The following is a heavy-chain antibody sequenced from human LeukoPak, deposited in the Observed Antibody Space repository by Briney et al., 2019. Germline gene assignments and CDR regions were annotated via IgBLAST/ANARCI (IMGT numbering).Heavy chain of an antibody. CDR1: GYTFTGYY. CDR3: ARERETYYYYYMDV. V-gene: IGHV1-2*02. CDR2: INPNSGGT. J-gene: IGHJ6*03. Sequence: GASVKVSCKASGYTFTGYYMHWVRQAPGQGLEWMGWINPNSGGTNCAQKFQGRVTMTRDTSISTAYMELSRLRSDDTAVYYCARERETYYYYYMDVWGKGTTVTVSS.